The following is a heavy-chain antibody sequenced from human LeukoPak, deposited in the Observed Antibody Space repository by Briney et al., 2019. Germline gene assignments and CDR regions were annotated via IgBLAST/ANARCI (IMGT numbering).Heavy chain of an antibody. Sequence: ASVKVSCKASGYTFTSYDINWVRQATGQGLEWMGWMNPNSGNTGYAQKFQGRVTMTRNTSISTAYMELSSLRSEDTAVYYCARGEYEIGYCSHTSCYSAIFDYWGQGTLVTVSS. J-gene: IGHJ4*02. D-gene: IGHD2-2*02. CDR3: ARGEYEIGYCSHTSCYSAIFDY. CDR2: MNPNSGNT. CDR1: GYTFTSYD. V-gene: IGHV1-8*01.